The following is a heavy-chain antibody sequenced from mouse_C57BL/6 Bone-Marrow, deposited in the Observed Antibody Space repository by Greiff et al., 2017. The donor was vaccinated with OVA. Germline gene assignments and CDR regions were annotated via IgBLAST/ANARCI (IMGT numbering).Heavy chain of an antibody. CDR2: IDPSDSYT. J-gene: IGHJ1*03. Sequence: VQLQQPGAELVMPGASVKLSCKASGYTFTSYWMHWVKQRPGQGLEWIGEIDPSDSYTNYNQKFKGKSTLTVDKSSSTAYMQLSSLTSEDSAVYYCAIYYYVWGTGTTVTVSS. CDR1: GYTFTSYW. CDR3: AIYYYV. D-gene: IGHD1-1*01. V-gene: IGHV1-69*01.